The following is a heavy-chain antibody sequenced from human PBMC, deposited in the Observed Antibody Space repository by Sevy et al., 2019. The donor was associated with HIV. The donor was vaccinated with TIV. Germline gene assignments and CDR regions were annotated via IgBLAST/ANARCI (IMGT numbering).Heavy chain of an antibody. CDR1: GFTFSSFA. CDR2: LNGSGGRT. D-gene: IGHD1-26*01. J-gene: IGHJ3*02. CDR3: AKDTDRGSYLNDAFDI. Sequence: GGSLRLSCAASGFTFSSFAMSWVRQTPGKGLEWVSGLNGSGGRTYYPESVKGRFTISRDNSKNTRYLQMNSLRAEDTAGYYCAKDTDRGSYLNDAFDIWGQGTMVTVSS. V-gene: IGHV3-23*01.